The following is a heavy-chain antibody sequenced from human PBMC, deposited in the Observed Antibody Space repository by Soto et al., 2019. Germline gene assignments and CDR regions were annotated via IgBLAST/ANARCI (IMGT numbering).Heavy chain of an antibody. CDR2: INPNSGGT. D-gene: IGHD4-17*01. J-gene: IGHJ4*02. CDR1: VYTFTGYY. CDR3: ARSHTEDTYGDYLLDY. V-gene: IGHV1-2*04. Sequence: ASVHVSCMACVYTFTGYYMHLVGQAPGQGLEWMIWINPNSGGTNYAPTLQSWVTMTRDTSISTAYLELSRLSSEDTAVYYCARSHTEDTYGDYLLDYWGQGTLVTVSS.